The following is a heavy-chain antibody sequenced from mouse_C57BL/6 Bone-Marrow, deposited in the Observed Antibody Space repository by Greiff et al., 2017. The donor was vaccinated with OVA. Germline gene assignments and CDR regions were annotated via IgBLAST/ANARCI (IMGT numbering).Heavy chain of an antibody. D-gene: IGHD1-1*01. CDR1: GYTFTEYT. CDR2: FYPGSGSI. V-gene: IGHV1-62-2*01. CDR3: ARHESLYYYGSSSPFAY. J-gene: IGHJ3*01. Sequence: QVQLKESGAELVKPGASVKLSCKASGYTFTEYTIHWVKQRSGQGLEWIGWFYPGSGSIKYNEKFKDKATLTADKSSSTVYMELSRLTSEDSAVYFCARHESLYYYGSSSPFAYWGQGTLVTVSA.